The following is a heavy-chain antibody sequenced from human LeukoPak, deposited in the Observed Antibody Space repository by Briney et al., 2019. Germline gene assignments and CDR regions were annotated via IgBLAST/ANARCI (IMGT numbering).Heavy chain of an antibody. Sequence: GGSLRLSCAASGFTFSNYGMHWVRQAPGKGLEWVAVISFDGSDKYYADSVKGRFTISTDISKNTLYLEMNSLRADDTAMYYCARAQLEYCSTTSCYVFDSWGQGTLVTVSS. J-gene: IGHJ4*02. CDR3: ARAQLEYCSTTSCYVFDS. V-gene: IGHV3-30*19. CDR1: GFTFSNYG. CDR2: ISFDGSDK. D-gene: IGHD2-2*01.